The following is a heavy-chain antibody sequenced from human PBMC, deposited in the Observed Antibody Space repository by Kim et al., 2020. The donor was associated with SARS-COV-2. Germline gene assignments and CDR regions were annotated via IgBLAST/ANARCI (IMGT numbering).Heavy chain of an antibody. CDR3: ASQYSSSWSSRDYYYYYGMDV. V-gene: IGHV1-2*02. CDR2: INPNSGGT. Sequence: ASVKVSCKASGYTFTGYYMHWVRQALGQGLEWMGWINPNSGGTNYAQKFQGRVTMTRDTSISTAYMELSRLRSDDTAVYYCASQYSSSWSSRDYYYYYGMDVWGQGTTVTVSS. D-gene: IGHD6-13*01. J-gene: IGHJ6*02. CDR1: GYTFTGYY.